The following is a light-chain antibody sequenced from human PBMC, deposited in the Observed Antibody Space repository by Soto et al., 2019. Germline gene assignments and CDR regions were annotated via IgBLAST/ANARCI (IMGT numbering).Light chain of an antibody. CDR3: ATWDGSLPGEV. CDR1: SSNIGNNY. V-gene: IGLV1-51*01. J-gene: IGLJ2*01. CDR2: DNN. Sequence: QSVLTQSPSVSAAPGQKVPISCSGSSSNIGNNYVSWYQPLPGTAPKLLIYDNNKRPSGIPDRFSGSKSGTSGTLDITGRQTGDDADYYGATWDGSLPGEVFGGGTKLTVL.